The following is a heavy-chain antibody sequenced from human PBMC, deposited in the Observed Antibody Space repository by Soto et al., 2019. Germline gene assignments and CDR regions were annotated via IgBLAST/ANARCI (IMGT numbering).Heavy chain of an antibody. J-gene: IGHJ4*01. CDR1: GDFLSSYY. CDR3: AGGGCSGGSCQALDY. CDR2: IYYSGIT. D-gene: IGHD2-15*01. V-gene: IGHV4-59*01. Sequence: QVQLQESGPGLVKPSETLSLTCTVSGDFLSSYYWSWIRQSPVKGLEWIGYIYYSGITNYNASLKNRITMSVETSKNQFPPKLNSVTAADPAVYFWAGGGCSGGSCQALDYWGQGTLVTVSS.